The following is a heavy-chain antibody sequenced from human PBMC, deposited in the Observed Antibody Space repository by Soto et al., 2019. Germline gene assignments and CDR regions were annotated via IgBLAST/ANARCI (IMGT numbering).Heavy chain of an antibody. Sequence: QVQLAQSGAEVKKPGASVKVSCKASGYTFTSYYMHWVRQAPGQGLEWMGIINPSGGSTSYAQKFQARVTMSRDTSTSTAYMGLSSLRSEDTALYYCARGGGSGSGSPASFDYWCQGTLVTVSS. CDR2: INPSGGST. CDR3: ARGGGSGSGSPASFDY. J-gene: IGHJ4*02. V-gene: IGHV1-46*03. CDR1: GYTFTSYY. D-gene: IGHD3-10*01.